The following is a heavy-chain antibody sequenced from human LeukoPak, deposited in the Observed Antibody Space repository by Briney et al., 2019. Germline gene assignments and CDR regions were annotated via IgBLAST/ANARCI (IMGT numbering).Heavy chain of an antibody. Sequence: SETLSLTCTVSGGSISSYYWSWIRQPPGKGLEWIGEINHSGSTNYNPSLKSRVTISVDTSKNQFSLKLSSVTAADTAVYYCARGRPLYYYGSGSYYRPLDYWGQGTLVTVSS. CDR3: ARGRPLYYYGSGSYYRPLDY. J-gene: IGHJ4*02. V-gene: IGHV4-34*01. CDR2: INHSGST. CDR1: GGSISSYY. D-gene: IGHD3-10*01.